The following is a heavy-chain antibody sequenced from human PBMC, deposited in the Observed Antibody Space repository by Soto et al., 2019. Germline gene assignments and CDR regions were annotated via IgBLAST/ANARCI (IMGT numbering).Heavy chain of an antibody. J-gene: IGHJ4*02. Sequence: LSLTCTVSGASISSSYWSWIRQSPERGLEWIAYVYHTGATNYNPSLKSRVTISLDTSKGQFSLNLTSLTTADTAVYFCARGGNRYSNVASGVGGFDYWGQGSLVTVSS. CDR3: ARGGNRYSNVASGVGGFDY. CDR2: VYHTGAT. V-gene: IGHV4-59*01. CDR1: GASISSSY. D-gene: IGHD5-12*01.